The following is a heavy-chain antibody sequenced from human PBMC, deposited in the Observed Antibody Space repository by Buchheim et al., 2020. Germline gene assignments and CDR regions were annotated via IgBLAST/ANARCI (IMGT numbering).Heavy chain of an antibody. V-gene: IGHV3-15*01. D-gene: IGHD6-6*01. J-gene: IGHJ4*02. CDR2: IRSSTDGGTT. CDR1: EFTFTNAW. CDR3: TTLMKSARLSSDY. Sequence: VQLVESGGDLVKPGESLRLSCAASEFTFTNAWMSWIRQAPGKGLEWVGRIRSSTDGGTTDYAVPVKGRFTISRDDSENTLYLQMNSLKTEDTAVYYCTTLMKSARLSSDYWGQGTL.